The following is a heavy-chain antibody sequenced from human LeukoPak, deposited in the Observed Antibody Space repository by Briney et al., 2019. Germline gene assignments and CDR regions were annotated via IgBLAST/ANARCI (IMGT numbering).Heavy chain of an antibody. CDR2: ISYDGSNK. CDR1: GFSFRSYG. V-gene: IGHV3-30*03. CDR3: AREPDWDDKVAATTIAFDI. Sequence: PGRSLRLSCAASGFSFRSYGMHWVRQTPGKGLEWVAVISYDGSNKYYADSVKGRFTISRDNSKNTLYLQMNSLRPEDTAVYYCAREPDWDDKVAATTIAFDIWGQGTMVTVSS. D-gene: IGHD2-15*01. J-gene: IGHJ3*02.